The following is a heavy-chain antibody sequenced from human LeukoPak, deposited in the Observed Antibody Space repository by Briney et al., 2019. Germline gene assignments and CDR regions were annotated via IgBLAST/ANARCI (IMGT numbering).Heavy chain of an antibody. J-gene: IGHJ6*03. Sequence: SETLSLTCSVSGDSISSSPYFWSWIRQPPGKGLEWIGYIYYSGSTNYNPSLKSRVTISVDTSKNQFSLKLSSVTAADTAVYYCARTSSPYYYMDVWGKGTTVTVSS. V-gene: IGHV4-61*01. CDR2: IYYSGST. CDR3: ARTSSPYYYMDV. CDR1: GDSISSSPYF.